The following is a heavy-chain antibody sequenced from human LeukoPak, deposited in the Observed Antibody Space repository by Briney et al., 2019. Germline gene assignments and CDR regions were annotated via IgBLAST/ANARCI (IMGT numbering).Heavy chain of an antibody. D-gene: IGHD3-10*01. Sequence: PGGSLRLSCAASGFAFSSYGMHWVRQAPGKGLEWVAFIRYDGNNKDYADSVKGRFTISRDNAKNSLYLQMNSLRAEDTTVYYGACLFPTSKELAFYILGQGTMVTVSS. CDR1: GFAFSSYG. CDR3: ACLFPTSKELAFYI. CDR2: IRYDGNNK. J-gene: IGHJ3*02. V-gene: IGHV3-30*02.